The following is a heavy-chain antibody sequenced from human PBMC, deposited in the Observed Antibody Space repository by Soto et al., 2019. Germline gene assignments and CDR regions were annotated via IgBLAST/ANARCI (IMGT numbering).Heavy chain of an antibody. CDR1: GCTFSSYA. D-gene: IGHD3-10*01. CDR2: IIPIFGTA. CDR3: ASKYHYYAKMDWFEP. J-gene: IGHJ5*02. Sequence: ASVKVSCKASGCTFSSYAISWVRQAPGQGLEWMGGIIPIFGTANYAQKFQGRVTITADESTSTAYMELSSLRSEDTAVYYCASKYHYYAKMDWFEPWGQGTLVSVSS. V-gene: IGHV1-69*13.